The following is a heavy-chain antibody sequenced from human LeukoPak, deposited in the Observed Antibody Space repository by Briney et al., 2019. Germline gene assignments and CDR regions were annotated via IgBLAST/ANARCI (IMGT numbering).Heavy chain of an antibody. CDR3: ARDPGSGYEEHFDY. D-gene: IGHD5-12*01. CDR1: GFSFSSFS. CDR2: ISGGSSFT. V-gene: IGHV3-21*04. Sequence: GGSLRLSCAASGFSFSSFSMNWVRQAPGKGLEWVSYISGGSSFTYYVDSAKGRFTISRDNAKDSLYLQMNSLRAEDTAVYYCARDPGSGYEEHFDYWGQGTLVTVSS. J-gene: IGHJ4*02.